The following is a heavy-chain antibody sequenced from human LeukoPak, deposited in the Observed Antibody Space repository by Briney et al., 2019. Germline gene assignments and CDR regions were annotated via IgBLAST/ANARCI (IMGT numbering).Heavy chain of an antibody. CDR1: GDSISNSYAC. V-gene: IGHV4-61*02. J-gene: IGHJ6*03. Sequence: SETLSLTCTVSGDSISNSYACWSWLRQPAGKGLEWIGRIYSSGTSNYNPPLESRVTISVDTSKTHFSLKLTSMTATDTALYYGTRRRITLDHAADIDVWGTATTVTVSS. D-gene: IGHD1-14*01. CDR2: IYSSGTS. CDR3: TRRRITLDHAADIDV.